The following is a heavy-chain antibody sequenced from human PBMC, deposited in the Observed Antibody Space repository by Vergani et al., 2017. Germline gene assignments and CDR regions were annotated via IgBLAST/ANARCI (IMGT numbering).Heavy chain of an antibody. J-gene: IGHJ4*02. D-gene: IGHD6-13*01. Sequence: EVQLVQSGAEVKKPGESLKISCKGSGYSFTSYWIGWVRQMPGKGLEWMGIIYPGDSDTRYSPSFQGRVTISADKSISTAYLQWSSLKASDTAMYYCARRSGDSSSWFSFDYWGQGTLVTVSS. CDR1: GYSFTSYW. CDR3: ARRSGDSSSWFSFDY. CDR2: IYPGDSDT. V-gene: IGHV5-51*01.